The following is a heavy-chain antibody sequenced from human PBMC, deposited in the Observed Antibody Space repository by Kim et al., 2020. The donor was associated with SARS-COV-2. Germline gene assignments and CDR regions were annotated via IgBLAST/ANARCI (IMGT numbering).Heavy chain of an antibody. V-gene: IGHV3-49*03. D-gene: IGHD2-15*01. J-gene: IGHJ5*02. CDR2: IRSKAYGGTT. CDR1: GFTFGDYA. Sequence: GGSLRLSCTASGFTFGDYAMSWFRQAPGKGLEWVGFIRSKAYGGTTEYAASVKGRFTISRDDSKSIAYLQMNSLKTEDTAVYYCTRGPIGYCSGGSCLTNWFDPWGQGTLVTVSS. CDR3: TRGPIGYCSGGSCLTNWFDP.